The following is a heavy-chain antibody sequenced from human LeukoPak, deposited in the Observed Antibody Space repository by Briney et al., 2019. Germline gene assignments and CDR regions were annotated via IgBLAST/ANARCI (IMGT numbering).Heavy chain of an antibody. CDR3: ARAGYSSGRGIYYYYMDV. V-gene: IGHV3-74*01. J-gene: IGHJ6*03. CDR2: INSDGSST. D-gene: IGHD6-19*01. CDR1: GFTFSSYW. Sequence: PGGSLRLSCAASGFTFSSYWMHWVRQAPGKGLVWVSRINSDGSSTSYADSVKGRFTISRDNAKNTLYLQMNSLRAEDTAVYYCARAGYSSGRGIYYYYMDVWGKGTTVTVSS.